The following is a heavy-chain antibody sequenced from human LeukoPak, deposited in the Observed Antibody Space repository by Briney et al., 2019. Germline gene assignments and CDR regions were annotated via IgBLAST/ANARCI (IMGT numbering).Heavy chain of an antibody. CDR3: AREQTYYDILTGYSHYYYMDV. CDR1: GGTFSSYA. CDR2: IIPIFGTA. V-gene: IGHV1-69*13. Sequence: SVKVSCKASGGTFSSYAISWVRQAPGQGLEWMGGIIPIFGTAHYAQKFQGRVTITADDPTSTAYMELSSLGSEDTAVYYCAREQTYYDILTGYSHYYYMDVWGKGTTVTISS. J-gene: IGHJ6*03. D-gene: IGHD3-9*01.